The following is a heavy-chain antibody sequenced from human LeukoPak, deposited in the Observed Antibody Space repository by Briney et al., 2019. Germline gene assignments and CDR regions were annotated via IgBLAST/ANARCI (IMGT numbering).Heavy chain of an antibody. CDR2: IYHSGST. V-gene: IGHV4-38-2*02. CDR1: GYSISSGYY. Sequence: SETLSLTCTVSGYSISSGYYWGWIRQPPGKGLEWIGSIYHSGSTYYNPSLKSRVTISVDTSKNQFSLKLSSVTAADTAVYYCARVGSSPFAYYYYYMDVWGKGTTVTVSS. CDR3: ARVGSSPFAYYYYYMDV. J-gene: IGHJ6*03. D-gene: IGHD3-10*01.